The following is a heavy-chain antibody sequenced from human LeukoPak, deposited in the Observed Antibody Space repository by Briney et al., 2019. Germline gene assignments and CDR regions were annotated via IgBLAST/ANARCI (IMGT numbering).Heavy chain of an antibody. Sequence: GGSLRLSCAASEFAFSDYYMNWIRQAPGKGLEWVSYISSSSSYTNYADSVKGRFTISRDNAKNSLYLQMNSLRAEDTAVYYCAKARLRNDAFDIWGQGTRVTVSS. D-gene: IGHD4-17*01. CDR1: EFAFSDYY. CDR3: AKARLRNDAFDI. J-gene: IGHJ3*02. CDR2: ISSSSSYT. V-gene: IGHV3-11*03.